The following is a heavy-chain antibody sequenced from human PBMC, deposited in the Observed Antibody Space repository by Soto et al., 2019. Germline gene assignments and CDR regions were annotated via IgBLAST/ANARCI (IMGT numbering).Heavy chain of an antibody. V-gene: IGHV1-69*02. CDR1: GGTFSSYT. D-gene: IGHD3-9*01. CDR3: ARGLDILTGYSMGSAFDI. J-gene: IGHJ3*02. CDR2: IIPILGIA. Sequence: GASVKVSCKASGGTFSSYTISWVRQAPGQGLEWMGRIIPILGIANYAQKFQGRVTITADKSTSTAYMELSSLRSEDTAVYYCARGLDILTGYSMGSAFDIWGQGTMVTVSS.